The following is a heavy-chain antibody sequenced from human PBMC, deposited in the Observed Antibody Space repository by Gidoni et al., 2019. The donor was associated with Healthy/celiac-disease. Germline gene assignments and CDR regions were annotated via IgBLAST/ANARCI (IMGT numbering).Heavy chain of an antibody. V-gene: IGHV3-66*01. CDR2: IYSGGST. D-gene: IGHD2-21*01. CDR1: GFTVSSTY. Sequence: EVQLVESGGGLVQPGGSLSLSGAASGFTVSSTYMSWVRQAPGKGLELVSVIYSGGSTYYADSVKGRFTISRDNSKNTLYLQMNSRRAEDTAVYYCARGVNSLALWDVWGKGTTVTVSS. CDR3: ARGVNSLALWDV. J-gene: IGHJ6*04.